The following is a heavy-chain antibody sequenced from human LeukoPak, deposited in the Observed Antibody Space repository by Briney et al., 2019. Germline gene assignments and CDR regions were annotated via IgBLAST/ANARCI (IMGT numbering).Heavy chain of an antibody. CDR1: GSPISRSNYY. CDR3: ARDLRSNYEYHFDY. Sequence: NPSETLSLTCTVSGSPISRSNYYWAWIRQPPGKGLGWIGSIYYSGNSYYNPSLKSRVTLSVDTSNNQFSLKLSSVTAADTAVYYCARDLRSNYEYHFDYWGQGTLVTVSS. CDR2: IYYSGNS. J-gene: IGHJ4*02. D-gene: IGHD4-11*01. V-gene: IGHV4-39*07.